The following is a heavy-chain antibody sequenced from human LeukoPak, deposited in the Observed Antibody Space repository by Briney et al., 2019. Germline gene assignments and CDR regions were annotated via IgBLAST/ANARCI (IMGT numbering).Heavy chain of an antibody. J-gene: IGHJ4*02. CDR2: INPNSGDT. CDR3: AKDPLFYSEWEPSDY. Sequence: ASVRVSCKASGYTFTGYYIHWVRQAPGQGLEWMGWINPNSGDTKYAQKFQGWITITSDTSISTAYMELSRLRSDDTAVYYCAKDPLFYSEWEPSDYWGQGTLVTVSS. D-gene: IGHD1-26*01. V-gene: IGHV1-2*04. CDR1: GYTFTGYY.